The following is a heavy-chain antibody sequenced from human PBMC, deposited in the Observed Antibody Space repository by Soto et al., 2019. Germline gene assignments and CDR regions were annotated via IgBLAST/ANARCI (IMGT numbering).Heavy chain of an antibody. D-gene: IGHD4-4*01. J-gene: IGHJ4*02. CDR2: ISGSGGRP. V-gene: IGHV3-23*01. CDR3: AVDYSNYPRPLDY. CDR1: GFTFSNYA. Sequence: GGSLRLSCAASGFTFSNYAMSWVRQAPGKGLEWVSAISGSGGRPYYADTVKGRFTISRDNSKNSLYLQMNSLRAEDTAVYYCAVDYSNYPRPLDYWGQGTLVTVSS.